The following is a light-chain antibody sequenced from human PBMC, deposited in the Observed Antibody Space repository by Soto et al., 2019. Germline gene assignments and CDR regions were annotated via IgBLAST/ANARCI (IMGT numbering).Light chain of an antibody. J-gene: IGKJ1*01. CDR3: QQYNNWPWT. Sequence: IVVTPSPVALSVYQRGRAPLSCMASQSITDTLAWYKQKPSQAPRLLNHGASPRAPGLPARFSGSGSGTDFTLTISSLQSEDFAVYYCQQYNNWPWTFGQGP. V-gene: IGKV3-15*01. CDR1: QSITDT. CDR2: GAS.